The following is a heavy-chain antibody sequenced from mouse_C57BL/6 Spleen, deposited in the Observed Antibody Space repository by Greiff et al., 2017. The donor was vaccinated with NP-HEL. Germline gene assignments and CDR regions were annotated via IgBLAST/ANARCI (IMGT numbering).Heavy chain of an antibody. V-gene: IGHV1-52*01. D-gene: IGHD2-5*01. J-gene: IGHJ2*01. CDR2: IDPSDSET. Sequence: VQLQQPGAELVRPGSSVKLSCKASGYTFTSYWMHWVKQRPIQGLEWIGNIDPSDSETHYNQKFKDKATLTVDKSSSTAYMQLSSLTSEDSAVYYCARSAYYSNDGDYWGQGTTLTVSS. CDR3: ARSAYYSNDGDY. CDR1: GYTFTSYW.